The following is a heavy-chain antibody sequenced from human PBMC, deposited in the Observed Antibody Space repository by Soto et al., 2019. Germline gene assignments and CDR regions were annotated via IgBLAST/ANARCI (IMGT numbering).Heavy chain of an antibody. J-gene: IGHJ1*01. CDR3: ARGRPFWSDFYIDH. D-gene: IGHD3-3*01. CDR2: IGTNADT. Sequence: EVQLVESGGVLIQRGGSLRLSCEASGFRFSDYDMHWVRQPPGKGLEWVSGIGTNADTHYSDSVKGRFTISRANDKNSLYLQMNSLKADDTAVYFCARGRPFWSDFYIDHWGQGTLLTVS. V-gene: IGHV3-13*01. CDR1: GFRFSDYD.